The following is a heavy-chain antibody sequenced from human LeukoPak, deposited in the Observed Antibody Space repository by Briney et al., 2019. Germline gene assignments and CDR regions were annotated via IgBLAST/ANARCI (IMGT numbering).Heavy chain of an antibody. Sequence: PGGSLRLSCAASGFTFNIYGMSWVRQAPGKGLEWVSLIYSAGSTYYADSVKGRFTISRDNSKNTVYLQMSSLRAEDTAVYYCARNIPVTRWGYWGQGTLVTVSS. CDR1: GFTFNIYG. J-gene: IGHJ4*02. CDR2: IYSAGST. V-gene: IGHV3-66*01. CDR3: ARNIPVTRWGY. D-gene: IGHD2-21*01.